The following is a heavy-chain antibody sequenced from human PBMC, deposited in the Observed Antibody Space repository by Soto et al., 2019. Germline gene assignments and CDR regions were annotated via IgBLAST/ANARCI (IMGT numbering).Heavy chain of an antibody. CDR3: AADRAPLKYSSSSPAFDI. CDR2: IVVGSGNT. Sequence: KASGFTFTSSAMQWVRQARGQRLEWIGWIVVGSGNTNYAQKFQERVTITRDMSTSTAYMGLSSLRSEDTAVYYCAADRAPLKYSSSSPAFDIWGQGTMVTVSS. D-gene: IGHD6-6*01. V-gene: IGHV1-58*02. J-gene: IGHJ3*02. CDR1: GFTFTSSA.